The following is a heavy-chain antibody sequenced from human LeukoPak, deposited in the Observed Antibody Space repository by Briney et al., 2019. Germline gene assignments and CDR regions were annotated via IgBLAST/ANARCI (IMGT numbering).Heavy chain of an antibody. D-gene: IGHD2-2*01. CDR2: IKSKTDGGTT. Sequence: GWALTLACPASGLTFSNSWLSWVRQAPGKGMEWVGRIKSKTDGGTTDYAAPVKGRFTISRDDSKNTLYLQMNSLKTEDTAVYYCTARYCRSTSCYGEYFQRWGQGTLVTVSS. CDR3: TARYCRSTSCYGEYFQR. V-gene: IGHV3-15*01. J-gene: IGHJ1*01. CDR1: GLTFSNSW.